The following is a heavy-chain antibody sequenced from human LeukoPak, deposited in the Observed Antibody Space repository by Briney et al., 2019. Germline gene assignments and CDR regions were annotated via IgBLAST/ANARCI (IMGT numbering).Heavy chain of an antibody. CDR1: GFTFSSCW. Sequence: GGSLRLSCAASGFTFSSCWMSWVRQAPGKGLEWVANIKQDGSEKYYVDSVKGRFTISRDNAKNSLYLQMNSLRAEDTAVYYCARRDGSGSVDYWGQGTLVTVSS. V-gene: IGHV3-7*01. CDR2: IKQDGSEK. D-gene: IGHD3-10*01. CDR3: ARRDGSGSVDY. J-gene: IGHJ4*02.